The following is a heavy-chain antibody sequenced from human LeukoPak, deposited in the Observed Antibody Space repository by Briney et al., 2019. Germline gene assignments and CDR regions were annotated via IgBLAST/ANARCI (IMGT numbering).Heavy chain of an antibody. J-gene: IGHJ4*02. Sequence: GGSLRLSCAASGFTFSSYAMSCVRQAPGKGLEWGSAISGSGVSTYYADSVKRRFTISRDNSKNTLYLQMNSLRAEDTAVYYCAKDEGDSGYSGYDSRPSFDYWGQGTLVTVSS. V-gene: IGHV3-23*01. D-gene: IGHD5-12*01. CDR1: GFTFSSYA. CDR2: ISGSGVST. CDR3: AKDEGDSGYSGYDSRPSFDY.